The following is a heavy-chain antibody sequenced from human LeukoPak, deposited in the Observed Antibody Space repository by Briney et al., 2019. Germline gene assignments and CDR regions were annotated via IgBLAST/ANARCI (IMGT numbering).Heavy chain of an antibody. CDR3: ARLPFDYFWSGLSNWFDP. CDR1: GYSISSGYY. J-gene: IGHJ5*02. D-gene: IGHD3-3*01. Sequence: SETLSLTCAISGYSISSGYYWGWIRQPPGKGLEWIGNIYYSGSAYYNPSLKSRVIISVDTSKNQFSLKLSSATAADTAVYYCARLPFDYFWSGLSNWFDPWGQGTLVTVSS. CDR2: IYYSGSA. V-gene: IGHV4-38-2*01.